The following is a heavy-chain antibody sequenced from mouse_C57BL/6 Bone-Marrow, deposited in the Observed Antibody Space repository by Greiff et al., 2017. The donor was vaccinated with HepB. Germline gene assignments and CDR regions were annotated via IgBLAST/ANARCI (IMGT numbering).Heavy chain of an antibody. CDR3: ARSWYGSRGWFAY. CDR1: GYAFSSSW. CDR2: IYPGDGDT. D-gene: IGHD1-1*01. V-gene: IGHV1-82*01. Sequence: QVQLQQSGPELVKPGASVKISCKASGYAFSSSWMNWVKQRPGKGLEWIGRIYPGDGDTNYNGKFKGKATLTADTSSSTAYKHLSSLTSEDSAVYYCARSWYGSRGWFAYWGQGTLVTVSA. J-gene: IGHJ3*01.